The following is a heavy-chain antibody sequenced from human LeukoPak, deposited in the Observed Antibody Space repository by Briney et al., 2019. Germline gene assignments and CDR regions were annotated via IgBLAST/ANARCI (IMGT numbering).Heavy chain of an antibody. J-gene: IGHJ5*02. V-gene: IGHV4-34*01. Sequence: SETLSLTCAVYGGSFSGYYWSWIRQPPGKGLEWIGEINHSGSTNYNPSLKSRVTISVDTSKNQFSLKLSSVTAADTAVYYCARALSKYQLHSRIDPWGQGTLVTVSS. CDR3: ARALSKYQLHSRIDP. D-gene: IGHD2-2*01. CDR2: INHSGST. CDR1: GGSFSGYY.